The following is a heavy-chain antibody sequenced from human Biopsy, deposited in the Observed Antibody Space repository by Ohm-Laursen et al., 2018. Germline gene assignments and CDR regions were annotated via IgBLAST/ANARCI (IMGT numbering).Heavy chain of an antibody. J-gene: IGHJ6*02. CDR3: AKDLHNYGMDF. Sequence: SLRLSCAASGFSFSSYCMNWVRQVPGKGLVWVATINKDGSTLQYVDSVRGRFTISRDNAKNSLHLQMKSLKADDTAIYYCAKDLHNYGMDFWGQGTTVTVSS. V-gene: IGHV3-74*03. CDR1: GFSFSSYC. CDR2: INKDGSTL.